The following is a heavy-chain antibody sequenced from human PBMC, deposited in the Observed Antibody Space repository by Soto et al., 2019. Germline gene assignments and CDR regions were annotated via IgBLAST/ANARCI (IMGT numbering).Heavy chain of an antibody. CDR2: IIPIFGTA. V-gene: IGHV1-69*01. CDR3: ARAGDYNYYDSSGYYQDY. CDR1: GGTFSSYA. J-gene: IGHJ4*02. Sequence: QVQLVQSGAEVMKPGSSVKVSCKASGGTFSSYAISWVRQAPGQGLEWMGGIIPIFGTANHAQKFQGRVTITADESTSTAYMELSSLRSEDTAVYYCARAGDYNYYDSSGYYQDYWGQGTLVTVSS. D-gene: IGHD3-22*01.